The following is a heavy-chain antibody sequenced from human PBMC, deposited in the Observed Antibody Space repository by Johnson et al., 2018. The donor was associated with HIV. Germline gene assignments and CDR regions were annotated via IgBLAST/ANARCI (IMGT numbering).Heavy chain of an antibody. D-gene: IGHD3-3*01. CDR2: ISYDGSNK. Sequence: VQLVESGGGVVQPGRSLRLSCAASGFTFSSYAMHWVRQAPGKGLEWVAVISYDGSNKYYADSVKGRFTISRDNSKNTLYLQMNSLRAEDTAVYYCAIGIIDNFWSGPYQDGAFDIWGQGTMVTVSS. CDR1: GFTFSSYA. V-gene: IGHV3-30-3*01. CDR3: AIGIIDNFWSGPYQDGAFDI. J-gene: IGHJ3*02.